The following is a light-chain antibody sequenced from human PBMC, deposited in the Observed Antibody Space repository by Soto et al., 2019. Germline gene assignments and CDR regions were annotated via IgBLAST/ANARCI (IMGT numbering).Light chain of an antibody. Sequence: DIQMTQSPSSLSASVGDRVTITCRASQSISSYLNWYQQKPGKAPKLLIYAASSLQSGVPSRFSGSGSGTDFTLTISSLQPEDFATYYCQQSYSTRITFGPGTKGDIK. J-gene: IGKJ3*01. CDR3: QQSYSTRIT. V-gene: IGKV1-39*01. CDR1: QSISSY. CDR2: AAS.